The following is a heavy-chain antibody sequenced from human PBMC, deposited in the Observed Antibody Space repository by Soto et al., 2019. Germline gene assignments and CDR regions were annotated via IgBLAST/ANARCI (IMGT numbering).Heavy chain of an antibody. J-gene: IGHJ4*02. V-gene: IGHV3-23*01. CDR2: ISGSGAGT. CDR1: GFTFSDYA. D-gene: IGHD3-22*01. CDR3: AKRDGYYLDY. Sequence: EVQLLESGGGLVQPGGSLRLSCAVSGFTFSDYAMTWVRQAPGKGLEWVSGISGSGAGTYYADSVKGHLTISRDNSKNALYLQMISLRVEDTAIYYCAKRDGYYLDYWGQGTLVTVSS.